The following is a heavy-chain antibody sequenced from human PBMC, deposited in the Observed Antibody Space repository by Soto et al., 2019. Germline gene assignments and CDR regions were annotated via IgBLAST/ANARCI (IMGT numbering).Heavy chain of an antibody. CDR2: ISASGDTV. D-gene: IGHD3-16*01. CDR1: GFTSTGFE. V-gene: IGHV3-48*03. CDR3: AALSVTGGVDV. J-gene: IGHJ6*02. Sequence: ERLVESGGGFLQPGESLRISCAASGFTSTGFELTWVRQVPGRGLEWVAYISASGDTVYYADSVQGRFTISRDNAWKSLYLQMGSLRVEDTAIYYCAALSVTGGVDVWGQGTTVTVSS.